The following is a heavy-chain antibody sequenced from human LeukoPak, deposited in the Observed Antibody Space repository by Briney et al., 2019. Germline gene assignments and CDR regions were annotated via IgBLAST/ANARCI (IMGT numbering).Heavy chain of an antibody. CDR3: AKGYSSGWIDY. J-gene: IGHJ4*02. CDR1: GFTFDDYA. Sequence: GGSLRLSCAASGFTFDDYAMHWVRQAPGKGLEWVSGISWNSGSIGYADSVQGRFTISRDNAKNSLYLQMNSLRAEDTALYYCAKGYSSGWIDYWGQGTLVTVSS. V-gene: IGHV3-9*01. CDR2: ISWNSGSI. D-gene: IGHD6-19*01.